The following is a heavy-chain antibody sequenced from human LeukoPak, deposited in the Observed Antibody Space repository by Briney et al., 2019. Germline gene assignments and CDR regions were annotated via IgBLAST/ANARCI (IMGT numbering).Heavy chain of an antibody. CDR1: GFTFSSYA. V-gene: IGHV3-23*01. J-gene: IGHJ4*02. D-gene: IGHD4-23*01. CDR3: AKGVYGGNSGPLAY. CDR2: ISGSGGST. Sequence: GGSLRLSCAASGFTFSSYAMSWVRQAPGKGLEWVSAISGSGGSTYYADSVKGRFTISRDNSKNTLYLQMNSLRAEDTAVYYCAKGVYGGNSGPLAYWGQGTPVTVSS.